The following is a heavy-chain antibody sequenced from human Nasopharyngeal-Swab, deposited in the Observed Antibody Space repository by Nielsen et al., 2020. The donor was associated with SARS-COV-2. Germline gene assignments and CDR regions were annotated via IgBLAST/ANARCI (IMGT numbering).Heavy chain of an antibody. Sequence: GGSLRLSCAVSGFTFSDSWIHWVRQAPGKGLVWVSRINSDGSRTGYADSVKGRFTIPRDNAKNTLYLQMNSLRAEDTAVYYCARDFDKTGDWGQGTLVTVSS. CDR2: INSDGSRT. CDR3: ARDFDKTGD. CDR1: GFTFSDSW. J-gene: IGHJ4*02. V-gene: IGHV3-74*01. D-gene: IGHD7-27*01.